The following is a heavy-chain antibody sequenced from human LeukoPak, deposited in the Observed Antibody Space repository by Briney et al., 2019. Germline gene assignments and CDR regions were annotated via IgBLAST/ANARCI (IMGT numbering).Heavy chain of an antibody. Sequence: GSLRLSCVASGFTFSTYTMHWVRQAPGKGLEWVAVMSYDGSNKYYADSVKGRFTISRDNSKNTLYLQMNSLRAEDTAVYYCARAYTSGWSLSFDYWGQGTLVTVSS. CDR3: ARAYTSGWSLSFDY. J-gene: IGHJ4*02. CDR2: MSYDGSNK. D-gene: IGHD6-19*01. CDR1: GFTFSTYT. V-gene: IGHV3-30*04.